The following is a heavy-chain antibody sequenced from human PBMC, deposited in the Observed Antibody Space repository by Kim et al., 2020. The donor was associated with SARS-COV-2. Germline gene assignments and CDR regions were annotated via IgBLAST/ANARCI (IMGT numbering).Heavy chain of an antibody. CDR2: ISSSSSYI. J-gene: IGHJ5*02. V-gene: IGHV3-21*01. D-gene: IGHD6-19*01. CDR1: GFTFSSYS. Sequence: GGSLRLSCAASGFTFSSYSMNWVRQAPGKGLEWVSSISSSSSYIYYADSVKGRFTISRDNAKNSLYLQMNSLRAEDMAVYYCARSIGYSSGWYREGNNWFDPWGQGTLVTVSS. CDR3: ARSIGYSSGWYREGNNWFDP.